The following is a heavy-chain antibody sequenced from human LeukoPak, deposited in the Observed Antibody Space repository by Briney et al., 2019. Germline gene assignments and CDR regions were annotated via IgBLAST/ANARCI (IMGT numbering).Heavy chain of an antibody. Sequence: PGGSLRLSCGASGFAFSTYAMRWVRQTPDKGLEWVAFISSGGTSENYADSVKGRFTISRDNSKNTLYLRMNNLTPEDTAVYYCAKGYRSTTSYGNWFDPWGQGTLVTVSS. CDR3: AKGYRSTTSYGNWFDP. D-gene: IGHD2-2*01. CDR2: ISSGGTSE. V-gene: IGHV3-30*18. CDR1: GFAFSTYA. J-gene: IGHJ5*02.